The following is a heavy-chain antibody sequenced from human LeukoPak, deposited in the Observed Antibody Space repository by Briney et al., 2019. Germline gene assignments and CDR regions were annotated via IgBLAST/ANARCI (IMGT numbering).Heavy chain of an antibody. D-gene: IGHD3-22*01. CDR2: IYTSGST. CDR1: GGSISSYY. V-gene: IGHV4-4*07. J-gene: IGHJ6*02. CDR3: AREDYYDSSGYPYYYGMDV. Sequence: SETLSLTCTVSGGSISSYYWSWIRQPAGKGLEWIGRIYTSGSTNYNPSLKSRVTVSVDTSKNQFSLKLSSVTAADTAVYYCAREDYYDSSGYPYYYGMDVWGQGTTVTVSS.